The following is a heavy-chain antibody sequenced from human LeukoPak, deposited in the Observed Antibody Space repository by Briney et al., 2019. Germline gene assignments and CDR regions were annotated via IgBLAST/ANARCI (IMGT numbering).Heavy chain of an antibody. CDR3: AKDRDIVVVPGGIRQGLDI. D-gene: IGHD2-2*01. J-gene: IGHJ4*02. CDR1: GFTFSSYG. CDR2: ISYDGSNK. Sequence: GGSLKVSCAASGFTFSSYGMHWVRQAPGKGLEWVAVISYDGSNKYYADSVKGRFTISRDNSKNTLYLQMNSLRAEDTSVYYCAKDRDIVVVPGGIRQGLDIWGQGTLVTVSS. V-gene: IGHV3-30*18.